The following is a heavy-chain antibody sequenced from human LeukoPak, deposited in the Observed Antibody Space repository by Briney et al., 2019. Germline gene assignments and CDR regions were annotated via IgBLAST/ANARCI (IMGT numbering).Heavy chain of an antibody. V-gene: IGHV1-69*05. Sequence: SVKVSCKASGGTFSSYAISWVRQAPGQGLEWMGGIIPIFGAANYAQKFQGRVTITTDESTSTAYMELSSLRSEDTVVYYCARAKYSYGFGAFDIWGQGTMVTVST. CDR2: IIPIFGAA. CDR1: GGTFSSYA. J-gene: IGHJ3*02. D-gene: IGHD5-18*01. CDR3: ARAKYSYGFGAFDI.